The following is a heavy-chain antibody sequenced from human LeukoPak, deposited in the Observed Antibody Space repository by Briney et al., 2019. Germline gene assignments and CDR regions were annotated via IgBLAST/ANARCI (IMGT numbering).Heavy chain of an antibody. D-gene: IGHD3-22*01. CDR2: IYDSGST. V-gene: IGHV4-59*01. J-gene: IGHJ3*02. CDR1: GGSISSYF. CDR3: ACLTTADAFDI. Sequence: SETLSLTCTVSGGSISSYFWSWIRQPPGKGLEWIGYIYDSGSTNYNPSLKSRVTISVDTSKNQFSLKLSSVTAADTAVYYCACLTTADAFDIWGQGTMVTVSS.